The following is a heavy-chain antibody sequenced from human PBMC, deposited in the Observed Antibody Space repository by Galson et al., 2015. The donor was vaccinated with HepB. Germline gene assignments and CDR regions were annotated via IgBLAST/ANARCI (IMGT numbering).Heavy chain of an antibody. Sequence: CKVSGDTLTKLSIYWVRQAPGKGLQWMARFDPEDGEIYAQKFQGRVTMTEDTPTDTAYMELSSLRSEDTAVYYCTTVAHSTIFGVVIEPVPSPDYGMDVWGQGATVAVS. CDR3: TTVAHSTIFGVVIEPVPSPDYGMDV. V-gene: IGHV1-24*01. CDR2: FDPEDGEI. CDR1: GDTLTKLS. D-gene: IGHD3-3*01. J-gene: IGHJ6*02.